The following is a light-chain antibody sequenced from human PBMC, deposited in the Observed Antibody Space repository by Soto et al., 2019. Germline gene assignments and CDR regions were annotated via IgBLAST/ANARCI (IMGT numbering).Light chain of an antibody. CDR2: DAS. Sequence: EIVLTQSPATLSVSPGARAPLSCRASQSVRSNLAWYQQKPGQAPRLLIFDASTRATNIPARFTGSGSGTEFTLTISSLEPEDFAVYYCQQRSNWATFGPGTKVDI. CDR1: QSVRSN. V-gene: IGKV3-11*01. CDR3: QQRSNWAT. J-gene: IGKJ3*01.